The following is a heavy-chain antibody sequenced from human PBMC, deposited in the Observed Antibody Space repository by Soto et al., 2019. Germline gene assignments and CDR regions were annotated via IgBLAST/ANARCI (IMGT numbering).Heavy chain of an antibody. D-gene: IGHD3-22*01. CDR2: IIPIFGTA. J-gene: IGHJ5*02. V-gene: IGHV1-69*01. CDR3: ARGALGGVMIVDSFDP. Sequence: QVPLVQSGAEVKKPGSSVKVSCKASGGTYSSYAISWVRQAPGQGLEWMGGIIPIFGTANYAQKFQGRVTITADESTSTAYMELSSLRSEDTAVYYCARGALGGVMIVDSFDPWGQGTLVTVSS. CDR1: GGTYSSYA.